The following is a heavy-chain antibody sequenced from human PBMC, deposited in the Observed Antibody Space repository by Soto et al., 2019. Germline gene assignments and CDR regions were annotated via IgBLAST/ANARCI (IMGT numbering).Heavy chain of an antibody. CDR3: ARDGQQLAPYAMDV. CDR2: IWFDGNNK. D-gene: IGHD6-13*01. CDR1: GFTFGNNA. Sequence: QVQLVESGGNMVLPGRSLRLSCAASGFTFGNNAMHWVRHAAGKGLEWVAQIWFDGNNKYYTDSVKGRFTISRDNLKNTVYLQMDSLRADDTAVYYCARDGQQLAPYAMDVWGQGTTVIVSS. V-gene: IGHV3-33*01. J-gene: IGHJ6*02.